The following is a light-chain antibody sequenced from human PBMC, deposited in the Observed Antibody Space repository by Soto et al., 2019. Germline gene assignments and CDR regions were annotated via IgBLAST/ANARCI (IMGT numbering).Light chain of an antibody. CDR3: SSYISFGTLP. V-gene: IGLV2-14*01. J-gene: IGLJ2*01. Sequence: QSALNQPASVSGSPGQSLTISCTGTSSDVGGYNYVSWYQQHPGKAPKLMLYEVTKWPSGVSNRFSGSKSGNSASLTISGLQAEDEADYYCSSYISFGTLPFGGGNKVTVL. CDR2: EVT. CDR1: SSDVGGYNY.